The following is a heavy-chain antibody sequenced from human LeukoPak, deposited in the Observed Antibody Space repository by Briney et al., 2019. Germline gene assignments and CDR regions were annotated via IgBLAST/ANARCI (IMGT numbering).Heavy chain of an antibody. J-gene: IGHJ6*03. D-gene: IGHD3-10*01. CDR3: ARSGSGYYYCMDV. V-gene: IGHV3-21*01. Sequence: GGSLRLSCAASGFTFSSYSMNWVRQAPGKGLEWVSSISSSSSYIYYADSVKGRFTISRDNAKNSLYLQMNSLRAEDTAVYYCARSGSGYYYCMDVWGKGTTVTVSS. CDR2: ISSSSSYI. CDR1: GFTFSSYS.